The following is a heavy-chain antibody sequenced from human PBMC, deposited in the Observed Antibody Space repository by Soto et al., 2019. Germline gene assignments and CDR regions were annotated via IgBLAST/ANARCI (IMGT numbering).Heavy chain of an antibody. CDR3: ASPKVASYNWFDP. V-gene: IGHV4-39*01. Sequence: QLQLQESGPGLVKPSETLSLTCTVSGGSISSSSYYWGWIRQPPGKGLEWIGSIYYSGSTYYNPSLTSPVTISEDTTNNQFSLKPSSVTAADTAVYYWASPKVASYNWFDPWGQGTLVTVSS. CDR2: IYYSGST. J-gene: IGHJ5*02. D-gene: IGHD2-15*01. CDR1: GGSISSSSYY.